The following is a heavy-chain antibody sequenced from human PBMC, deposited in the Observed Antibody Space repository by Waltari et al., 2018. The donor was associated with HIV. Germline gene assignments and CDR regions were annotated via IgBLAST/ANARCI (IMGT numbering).Heavy chain of an antibody. Sequence: QVQLVQSGAEVKKPGSSVKVSCKASGGTFSSYAISWVRPAPGQGLEWMGGIIPIFGTANYAQKFQGRVTITADESTSTAYMELSSLRSEDTAVYYCARGPAGAFGVVIWPVDYWGQGTLVTVSS. CDR2: IIPIFGTA. J-gene: IGHJ4*02. CDR1: GGTFSSYA. V-gene: IGHV1-69*01. CDR3: ARGPAGAFGVVIWPVDY. D-gene: IGHD3-3*01.